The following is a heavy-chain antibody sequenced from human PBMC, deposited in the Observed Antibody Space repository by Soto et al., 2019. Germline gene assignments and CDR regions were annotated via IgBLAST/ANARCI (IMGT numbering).Heavy chain of an antibody. V-gene: IGHV2-5*02. CDR2: IYWDDDK. CDR3: AHSDYGDYFDY. J-gene: IGHJ4*02. D-gene: IGHD4-17*01. CDR1: AFSLSAHGVG. Sequence: QITLKESGPTLVKPTQTLTLTCTFSAFSLSAHGVGVGWIRQPPGKALEWLALIYWDDDKRYSPSLKSRLTITKDTSKNQVVLTMTNMVPVDTATYFCAHSDYGDYFDYWGQGTLVTVSS.